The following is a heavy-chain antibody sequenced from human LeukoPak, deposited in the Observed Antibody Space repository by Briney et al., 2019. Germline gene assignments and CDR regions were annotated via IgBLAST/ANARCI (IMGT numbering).Heavy chain of an antibody. CDR3: ARQMAVAGDFDY. D-gene: IGHD6-19*01. J-gene: IGHJ4*02. CDR2: IFYTGSS. CDR1: GGSLSSYY. V-gene: IGHV4-59*08. Sequence: SETLSLTRLVSGGSLSSYYWSWIGPPPAKGLEWIASIFYTGSSGYNPSLKTRVTISVDTSKNQLFLKLSSVTAADTAVYYCARQMAVAGDFDYWGQGTLVTVSS.